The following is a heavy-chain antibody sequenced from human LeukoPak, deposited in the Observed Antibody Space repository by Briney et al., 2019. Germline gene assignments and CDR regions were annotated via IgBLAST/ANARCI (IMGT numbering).Heavy chain of an antibody. V-gene: IGHV3-30*03. J-gene: IGHJ4*02. CDR3: AAAMAAHYFDY. CDR1: GFTFSSYG. CDR2: ISYDGSNK. D-gene: IGHD5-24*01. Sequence: GRSLRLSCAASGFTFSSYGMHWVRQAPGKGLEWVAVISYDGSNKYYADSVKGRFTISRDNSKNTLYLQMNSLRAEDTAVYCCAAAMAAHYFDYWGQGTLVTVSS.